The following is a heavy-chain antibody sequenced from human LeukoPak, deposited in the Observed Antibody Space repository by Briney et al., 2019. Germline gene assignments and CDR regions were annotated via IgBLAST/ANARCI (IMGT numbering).Heavy chain of an antibody. V-gene: IGHV4-59*12. J-gene: IGHJ4*02. CDR3: AREWERDWSY. CDR1: GGSISSYY. CDR2: IYYSGST. D-gene: IGHD1-26*01. Sequence: TPSETLSLTCTVSGGSISSYYWSWIRQPPGKGLEWIGYIYYSGSTNYNPSLKSRVTISVDTSKNQFSLKLSSVTAADTAVYYCAREWERDWSYWGQGTLVTVSS.